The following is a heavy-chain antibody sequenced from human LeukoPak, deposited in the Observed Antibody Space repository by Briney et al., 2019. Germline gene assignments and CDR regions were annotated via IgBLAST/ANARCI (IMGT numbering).Heavy chain of an antibody. J-gene: IGHJ4*02. CDR2: IYHSGST. CDR1: GYSISSGYY. Sequence: SETLSLTCTVSGYSISSGYYWGWIRQPPGKGLEWIGSIYHSGSTYYNPSLKSRVTISVDTSKNQFSLKLSSVTAADTAVYYCAREYYYDSSGTGGFDYWGQGTLVTVSS. V-gene: IGHV4-38-2*02. D-gene: IGHD3-22*01. CDR3: AREYYYDSSGTGGFDY.